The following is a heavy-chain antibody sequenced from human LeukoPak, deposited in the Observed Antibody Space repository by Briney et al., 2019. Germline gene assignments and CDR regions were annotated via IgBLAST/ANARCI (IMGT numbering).Heavy chain of an antibody. CDR1: GGSISSGGYS. V-gene: IGHV4-30-2*01. CDR3: ARTPDGDDTPSFDY. D-gene: IGHD4-17*01. CDR2: IYHSGST. J-gene: IGHJ4*02. Sequence: PSQTLSLTCAVSGGSISSGGYSWSWIRQPPGKGLEWIGYIYHSGSTYYNPSLKSRVTISVDRSKNQFSLKLSSVTAADTAVYYCARTPDGDDTPSFDYRGQGTLVTVSS.